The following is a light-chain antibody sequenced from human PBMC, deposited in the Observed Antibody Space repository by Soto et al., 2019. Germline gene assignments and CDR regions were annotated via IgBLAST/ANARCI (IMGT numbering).Light chain of an antibody. V-gene: IGKV1-9*01. CDR2: TVS. Sequence: DIQLTQSPSFLSASVGDRVTITCRASQGISSYLAWYQEKPGKAPKLLIHTVSTLHSGVPARLSGSGSGTEFTLTISSLQPEDFATYYCQQFNSYPINFGQGTRLELK. CDR3: QQFNSYPIN. CDR1: QGISSY. J-gene: IGKJ5*01.